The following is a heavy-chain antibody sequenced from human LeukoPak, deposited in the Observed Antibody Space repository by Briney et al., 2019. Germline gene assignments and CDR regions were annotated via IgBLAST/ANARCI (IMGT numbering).Heavy chain of an antibody. J-gene: IGHJ4*02. CDR3: ARDYYDSSGHRFDY. CDR2: INPNSGGT. CDR1: GYTFTGYY. D-gene: IGHD3-22*01. V-gene: IGHV1-2*02. Sequence: ASVKVSCKASGYTFTGYYMHWVRQAPGQGLEWMGWINPNSGGTNYAQKFQGRVTMTRDTSISTAYMELSRLRSDDTAMYYCARDYYDSSGHRFDYWGQGTLVTVSS.